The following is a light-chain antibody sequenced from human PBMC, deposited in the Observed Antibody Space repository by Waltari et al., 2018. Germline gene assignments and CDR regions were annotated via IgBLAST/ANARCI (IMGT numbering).Light chain of an antibody. Sequence: EIVLTQSPGTLSLSPGESATLSCRASQSVSRAYLAWYQQKPGQAPRLLIDGASSRATGIPGRFSGSGSGTDLTLIISRLEPEDVAVYYCQQYDSSPPRIIFGQGTRLEIK. CDR3: QQYDSSPPRII. V-gene: IGKV3-20*01. CDR2: GAS. CDR1: QSVSRAY. J-gene: IGKJ5*01.